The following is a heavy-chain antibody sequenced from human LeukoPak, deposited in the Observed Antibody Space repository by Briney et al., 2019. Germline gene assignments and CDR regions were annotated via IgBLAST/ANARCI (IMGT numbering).Heavy chain of an antibody. CDR1: GGSISSSTYY. J-gene: IGHJ4*02. CDR2: IYYTGST. V-gene: IGHV4-39*01. Sequence: SETLSLTCTVSGGSISSSTYYWVWIRQPPGKGLEWIGSIYYTGSTYYNPSLKSRVTISVDTSKNQFSLKLSSVIATDRAVYYCASSPGGYCSSASCYTGGMFDYWGQGSLVTVSS. D-gene: IGHD2-2*02. CDR3: ASSPGGYCSSASCYTGGMFDY.